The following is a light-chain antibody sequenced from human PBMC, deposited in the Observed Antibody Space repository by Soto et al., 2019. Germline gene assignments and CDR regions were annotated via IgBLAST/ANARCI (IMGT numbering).Light chain of an antibody. V-gene: IGKV2-28*01. CDR1: QSLLGSTGYNY. Sequence: DIVMAQSPLSLPVTPGEPASISCRSSQSLLGSTGYNYVDWYLQRPGQSPQLLIYLGSNRASGVPDRLSGVDSGTDFTWKTTRVEAEVVGVINCMQPLQPPPTFAKGPKVET. CDR3: MQPLQPPPT. J-gene: IGKJ1*01. CDR2: LGS.